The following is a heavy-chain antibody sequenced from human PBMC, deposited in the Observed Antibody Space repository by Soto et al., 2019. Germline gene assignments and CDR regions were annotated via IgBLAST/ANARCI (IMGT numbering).Heavy chain of an antibody. Sequence: SLRLSCAASGFTFDDYARHWVRQAPGKGLEWVSGISWNSGSIGYADSVKGRFTISRDNAKNSLYLQMNSLRAEDTALYYCAKERARDYDFWSGYQNDAFDIWGQGAMVTVSS. CDR1: GFTFDDYA. D-gene: IGHD3-3*01. CDR3: AKERARDYDFWSGYQNDAFDI. CDR2: ISWNSGSI. V-gene: IGHV3-9*01. J-gene: IGHJ3*02.